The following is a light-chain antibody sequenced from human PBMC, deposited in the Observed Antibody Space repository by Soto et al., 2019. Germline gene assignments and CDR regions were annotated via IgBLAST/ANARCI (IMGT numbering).Light chain of an antibody. V-gene: IGKV1-12*01. CDR3: HQANTFPLT. CDR2: GAS. CDR1: RDIHTW. J-gene: IGKJ4*01. Sequence: DFQMTQSPSSVSASVEDRVTITCRASRDIHTWLAWYQQKPGKAPKLLIYGASTLQSGVPSRFSGGGSGTDFILTISNLQPEDFATYYCHQANTFPLTFGGGTKVEI.